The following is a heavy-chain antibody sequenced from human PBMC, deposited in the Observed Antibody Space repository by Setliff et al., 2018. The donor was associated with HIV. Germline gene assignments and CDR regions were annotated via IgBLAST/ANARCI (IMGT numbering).Heavy chain of an antibody. D-gene: IGHD5-18*01. V-gene: IGHV4-34*01. CDR2: INHSGST. CDR3: AAWGPRYSYAPYFFDS. Sequence: PSESLSLTCAVYNGSFSGYYWTWSRQPPGKGLEWIGEINHSGSTNYSPSLKRRVTISVDASRNQFSLRLSSVTAADTAVYYCAAWGPRYSYAPYFFDSWGQGTLVTVSS. J-gene: IGHJ4*02. CDR1: NGSFSGYY.